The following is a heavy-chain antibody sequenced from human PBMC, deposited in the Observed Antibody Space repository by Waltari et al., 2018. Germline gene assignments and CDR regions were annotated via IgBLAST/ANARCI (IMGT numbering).Heavy chain of an antibody. CDR2: IYSGGST. Sequence: EVQLVESGGGLIQPGGSLRLSCAASGFTVSSNYMSWVRQAPGKGLEWVSVIYSGGSTYCADSVKGRFTSSRDNSKHTLYLQMNSLRAEDTAVYYCARADDSGSYVFDYWGQGTLVTVSS. CDR3: ARADDSGSYVFDY. CDR1: GFTVSSNY. J-gene: IGHJ4*02. D-gene: IGHD1-26*01. V-gene: IGHV3-53*01.